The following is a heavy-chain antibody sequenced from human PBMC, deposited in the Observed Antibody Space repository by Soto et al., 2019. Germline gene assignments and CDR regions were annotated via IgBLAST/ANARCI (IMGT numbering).Heavy chain of an antibody. CDR3: ARDPYPTLYSSSWYQLIGWFDP. D-gene: IGHD6-13*01. V-gene: IGHV3-21*01. J-gene: IGHJ5*02. CDR1: GFTFSSYS. Sequence: GGSLRLSCAASGFTFSSYSMNWVRQAPGKGLEWVSSISSSSSYIYYADSVKGRFTISRDNAKNSLYLQMNSLRAEDTAVYYCARDPYPTLYSSSWYQLIGWFDPWGQGTLVTVSS. CDR2: ISSSSSYI.